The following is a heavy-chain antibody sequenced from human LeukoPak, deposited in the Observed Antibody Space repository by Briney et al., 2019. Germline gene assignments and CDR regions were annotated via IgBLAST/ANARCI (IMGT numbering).Heavy chain of an antibody. CDR2: IYYSGST. CDR1: GGSISSSNW. J-gene: IGHJ4*02. V-gene: IGHV4-4*02. D-gene: IGHD3-9*01. CDR3: ARHVWLQPFDY. Sequence: SGTLSLTCAVSGGSISSSNWWSWVRQPPGKGLEWIGYIYYSGSTSYNPSLKSRVTISVDTSKNQFSLKLSSVTAADTAVYYCARHVWLQPFDYWGQGTLVTVSS.